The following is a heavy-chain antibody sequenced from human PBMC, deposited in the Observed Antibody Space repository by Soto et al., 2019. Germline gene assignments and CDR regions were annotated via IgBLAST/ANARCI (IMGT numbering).Heavy chain of an antibody. CDR2: INPSGGST. CDR1: GYTFTSYY. Sequence: QVQLVQSGAEVKKPGASVKVSCKASGYTFTSYYMHWVRQAPGQGLEWMGIINPSGGSTSYAQKFQGRVTMTRDTSTSTVYMELSSLRSEDTAVYYCARDPGGITGNNHYYYYGMDVWGQGTTVTVSS. V-gene: IGHV1-46*01. J-gene: IGHJ6*02. D-gene: IGHD1-20*01. CDR3: ARDPGGITGNNHYYYYGMDV.